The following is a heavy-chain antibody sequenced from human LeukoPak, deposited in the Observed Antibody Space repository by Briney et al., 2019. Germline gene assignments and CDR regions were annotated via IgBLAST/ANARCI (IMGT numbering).Heavy chain of an antibody. V-gene: IGHV4-34*01. Sequence: SETLSLTCAVYGGSFSAYYWSWIRQPPGKGLQWIGEINHSGSANYNPSLKSRVTISVDTSKNQFSLKLSSVTAADTAVYYCARTLDTYYYYGLDVRGQGTTVTVSS. J-gene: IGHJ6*02. CDR2: INHSGSA. CDR3: ARTLDTYYYYGLDV. CDR1: GGSFSAYY. D-gene: IGHD1-1*01.